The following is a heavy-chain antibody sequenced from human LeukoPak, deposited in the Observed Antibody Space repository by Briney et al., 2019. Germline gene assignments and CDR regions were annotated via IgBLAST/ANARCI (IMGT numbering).Heavy chain of an antibody. Sequence: GGSLRLSCTASGFTFGDYAMSWFRQAPGRGLEWVGFIRSKAYGGTTEYAASVKGRFTISRDGSKSIAYLQMNSLKTEDTAVYYCTKFTVVDYYFDYWGQGTLVTVSS. CDR2: IRSKAYGGTT. CDR1: GFTFGDYA. J-gene: IGHJ4*02. CDR3: TKFTVVDYYFDY. D-gene: IGHD4-23*01. V-gene: IGHV3-49*01.